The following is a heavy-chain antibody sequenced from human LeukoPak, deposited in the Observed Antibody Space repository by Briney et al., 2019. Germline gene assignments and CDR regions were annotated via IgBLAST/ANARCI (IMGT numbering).Heavy chain of an antibody. CDR3: VKDRGNHVTDY. CDR1: GGSISSYY. CDR2: IYTSGST. V-gene: IGHV4-4*07. D-gene: IGHD1-14*01. J-gene: IGHJ4*02. Sequence: SETLSLTCTVSGGSISSYYWSWIRQPAGKGLEWIGRIYTSGSTNYNPSLKSRVTMSVDTSKNQFSLTLSSVTAADTAVYYCVKDRGNHVTDYWGQGTLVTVSS.